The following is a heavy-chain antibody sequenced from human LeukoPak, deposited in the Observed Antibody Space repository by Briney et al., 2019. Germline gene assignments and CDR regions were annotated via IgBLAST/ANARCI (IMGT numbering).Heavy chain of an antibody. Sequence: SETLSLTCTVSGGSISSYYWSWIRQPPGKGLEWIGYIYYSGSTNYNPSLKSRVTISVDTSKSQFSLKLSSVTAADTAVYYSARGYCSGGSCYPHDAFDIWGQGTMVTVSS. J-gene: IGHJ3*02. D-gene: IGHD2-15*01. CDR1: GGSISSYY. CDR3: ARGYCSGGSCYPHDAFDI. CDR2: IYYSGST. V-gene: IGHV4-59*01.